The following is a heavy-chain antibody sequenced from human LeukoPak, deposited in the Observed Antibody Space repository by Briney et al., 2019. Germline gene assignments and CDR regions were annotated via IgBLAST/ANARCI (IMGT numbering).Heavy chain of an antibody. CDR2: IYTSGST. Sequence: SETLSLTCTVSGGSLSSNYWSWIRQPAGKGLEWIGRIYTSGSTDYNPSLESRVTMSVDTPKNQFSLKLSSVTAADTAVYYCARLNIHNWFDPWGQGTLVTVSS. CDR3: ARLNIHNWFDP. D-gene: IGHD2/OR15-2a*01. J-gene: IGHJ5*02. CDR1: GGSLSSNY. V-gene: IGHV4-4*07.